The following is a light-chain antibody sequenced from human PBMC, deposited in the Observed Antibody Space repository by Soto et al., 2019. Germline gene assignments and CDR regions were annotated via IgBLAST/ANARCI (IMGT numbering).Light chain of an antibody. V-gene: IGKV3-15*01. CDR1: QSVSRN. CDR2: GAS. Sequence: EIVMTQSPATLSVSPGERATLSCRASQSVSRNLAWYQQKPGQAPRLLIYGASTRATGIPARFSGSGSGAEFTLTISSLQSEDFAIYYCQQYGSSPLFAFGPGTKVEI. CDR3: QQYGSSPLFA. J-gene: IGKJ3*01.